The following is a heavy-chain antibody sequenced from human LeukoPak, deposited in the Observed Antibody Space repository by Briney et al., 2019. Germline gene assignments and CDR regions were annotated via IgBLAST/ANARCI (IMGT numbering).Heavy chain of an antibody. CDR1: GFTFSSYA. V-gene: IGHV3-23*01. J-gene: IGHJ4*02. CDR2: ISGSGGST. D-gene: IGHD3-22*01. Sequence: GGSLRLSCAASGFTFSSYAMSWVRQAPGKGLEWVSAISGSGGSTYCADSVKGRFTISRDNSKNTLYLQMNSLRAEDTAVYYCAKAVQTYYYDSSAPGGYWGQGTLVTVSS. CDR3: AKAVQTYYYDSSAPGGY.